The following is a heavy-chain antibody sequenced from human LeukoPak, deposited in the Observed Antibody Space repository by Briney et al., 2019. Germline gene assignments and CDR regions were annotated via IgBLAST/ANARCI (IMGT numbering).Heavy chain of an antibody. CDR2: ISAYNGNT. CDR3: ARVLGSPYYYDSSAYLVY. Sequence: ASVRVSCKASTYTFTTYGFSWVRQAPGQGLEWMGWISAYNGNTNHAQKLQGRVTMTTDTSTSTAYMELRSLRSDDTAVYYCARVLGSPYYYDSSAYLVYWGQGTLVTVSS. V-gene: IGHV1-18*01. CDR1: TYTFTTYG. D-gene: IGHD3-22*01. J-gene: IGHJ4*02.